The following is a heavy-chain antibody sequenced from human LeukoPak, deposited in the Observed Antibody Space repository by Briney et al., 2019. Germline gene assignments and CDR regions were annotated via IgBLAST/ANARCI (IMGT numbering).Heavy chain of an antibody. CDR1: GDSISGFY. D-gene: IGHD6-13*01. J-gene: IGHJ4*02. V-gene: IGHV4-59*01. Sequence: SETLSLTCTVSGDSISGFYGSWIRQPPGKGLEWIGYIYYSGSTNYNPSLKSRVAISVDTSKNQFFLKLSSVTAADTAVYYCAREVVAAAGTVDYWGQGTLVTVSS. CDR2: IYYSGST. CDR3: AREVVAAAGTVDY.